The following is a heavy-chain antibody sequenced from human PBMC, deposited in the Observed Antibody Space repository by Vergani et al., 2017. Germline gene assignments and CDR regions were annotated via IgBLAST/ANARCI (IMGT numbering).Heavy chain of an antibody. Sequence: QVQLQESGPGLVKPSETLSLTCTVSGGSISSYYWSWIRQPPGKGLEWIGYIYYSGSTNYNPSLKSRVTISVDTSKNQFSLKLSSVTAADTAVYYCARGDIVVVPAAMGGAPDAFDSWGQGTMVTVSS. D-gene: IGHD2-2*01. CDR1: GGSISSYY. V-gene: IGHV4-59*01. CDR2: IYYSGST. CDR3: ARGDIVVVPAAMGGAPDAFDS. J-gene: IGHJ3*02.